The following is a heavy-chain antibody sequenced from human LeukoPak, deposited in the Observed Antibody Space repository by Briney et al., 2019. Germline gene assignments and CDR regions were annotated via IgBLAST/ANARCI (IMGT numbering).Heavy chain of an antibody. Sequence: TSETLSLTCTVSGGSISSYRWSWIRQPPGKGLEWIGYIYYSGSTNSNPSLKSRVTISLDTSKNQFSLKLSSVTAANTAVYYCARDCSGGSCYPAGMDVWGQGTTVTVSS. CDR3: ARDCSGGSCYPAGMDV. CDR2: IYYSGST. CDR1: GGSISSYR. D-gene: IGHD2-15*01. V-gene: IGHV4-59*12. J-gene: IGHJ6*02.